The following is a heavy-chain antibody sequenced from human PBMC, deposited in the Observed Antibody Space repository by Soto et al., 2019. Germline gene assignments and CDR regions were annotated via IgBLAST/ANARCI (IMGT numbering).Heavy chain of an antibody. J-gene: IGHJ4*02. CDR2: IYYSGST. CDR3: ARGIQLWPGGFDY. Sequence: SETLSLTCTVSGGSISSYYWSWIRQPPGKGLEWIGYIYYSGSTNYNPSLKSRVTISVDTSKNQFSLKLSSVTAADTAVYYCARGIQLWPGGFDYWGQGTLVTVSS. D-gene: IGHD5-18*01. V-gene: IGHV4-59*01. CDR1: GGSISSYY.